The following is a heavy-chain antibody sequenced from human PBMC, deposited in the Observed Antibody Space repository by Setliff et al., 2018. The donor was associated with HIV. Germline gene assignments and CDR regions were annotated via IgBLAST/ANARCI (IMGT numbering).Heavy chain of an antibody. CDR3: ARIVRCELVATSTFFYYYIDV. J-gene: IGHJ6*03. CDR2: IYYTGST. CDR1: GASISSSSHH. V-gene: IGHV4-39*01. Sequence: SETLSLTCTVSGASISSSSHHWAWIRQPPGKGLEYIGNIYYTGSTHHNPSLESRVATSVDTSKNQFSLKLGSVTAADTAVYYCARIVRCELVATSTFFYYYIDVWGKGTTVTVSS. D-gene: IGHD1-7*01.